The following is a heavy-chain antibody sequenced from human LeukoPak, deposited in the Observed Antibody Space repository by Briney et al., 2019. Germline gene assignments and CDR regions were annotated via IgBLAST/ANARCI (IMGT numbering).Heavy chain of an antibody. CDR3: ARDSGSYVYNWIDS. CDR2: MSGRGVST. J-gene: IGHJ5*01. D-gene: IGHD1-26*01. V-gene: IGHV3-23*01. CDR1: GFTFTNYA. Sequence: GGSLRLSCAASGFTFTNYAMSWVRLAPGKGLEWVSGMSGRGVSTYYADSVNGRFTISRDNAKNSLYLQMNSLRAEDTAVYYCARDSGSYVYNWIDSWGQGILVTVSS.